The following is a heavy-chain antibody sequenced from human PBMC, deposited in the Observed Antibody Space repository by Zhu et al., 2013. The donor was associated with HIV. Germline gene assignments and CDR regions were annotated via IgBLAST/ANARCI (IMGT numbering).Heavy chain of an antibody. CDR1: GDTFSRYP. Sequence: QVQLVQSGAEVKKPGSSVKVSCKASGDTFSRYPITWVRQAPGQGLEWMGGIIPIFGTTNYAQKFQGRVTFTADESTSTAYVELSSLRSDDTAVYYCARVLHNWDPGWFDPWGQGTLVTVSS. CDR2: IIPIFGTT. CDR3: ARVLHNWDPGWFDP. J-gene: IGHJ5*02. D-gene: IGHD1-1*01. V-gene: IGHV1-69*01.